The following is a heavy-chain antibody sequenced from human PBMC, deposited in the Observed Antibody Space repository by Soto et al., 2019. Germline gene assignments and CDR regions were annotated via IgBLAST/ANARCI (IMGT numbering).Heavy chain of an antibody. V-gene: IGHV3-23*01. CDR2: ISGSGGTT. CDR3: ANGRSALPIFYY. J-gene: IGHJ4*02. Sequence: EVQLLESGGGWIQPGGSLRLSCAASGFSFSNYAMNWVRQAPGKGLEWVSFISGSGGTTDYADSVRGRFSLSRDNSKNTVDLEMNSMRPADTALYFCANGRSALPIFYYWGQRVMVTVSS. CDR1: GFSFSNYA.